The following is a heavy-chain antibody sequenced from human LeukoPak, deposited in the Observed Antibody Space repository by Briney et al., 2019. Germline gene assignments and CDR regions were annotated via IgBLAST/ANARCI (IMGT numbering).Heavy chain of an antibody. J-gene: IGHJ6*02. CDR2: INPSDGGT. D-gene: IGHD4-17*01. V-gene: IGHV1-46*01. Sequence: GASVRVSCKASGYTFTNYYLHWVRQAPGHGLEWMAIINPSDGGTYYEQKLQGRVTVTRDTSTSTVYMELSGLRSEDTAIYYCARDARTMTAVIRGQHYYYGLDVWGQGTTVTVSS. CDR1: GYTFTNYY. CDR3: ARDARTMTAVIRGQHYYYGLDV.